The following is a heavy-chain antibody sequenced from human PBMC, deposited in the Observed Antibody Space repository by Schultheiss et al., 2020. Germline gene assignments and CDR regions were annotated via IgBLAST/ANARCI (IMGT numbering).Heavy chain of an antibody. CDR3: ARGIGKTFFAFDI. V-gene: IGHV4-59*01. CDR1: GGSISSYY. D-gene: IGHD1-26*01. J-gene: IGHJ3*02. Sequence: LETLSLTCTVSGGSISSYYWSWIRQPPGKGLEWIGYIYYSGSTNYNPSLKSRVTISVDTSKNQFSLKLSSVTAADTAVYYCARGIGKTFFAFDIWGQGTMVTVSS. CDR2: IYYSGST.